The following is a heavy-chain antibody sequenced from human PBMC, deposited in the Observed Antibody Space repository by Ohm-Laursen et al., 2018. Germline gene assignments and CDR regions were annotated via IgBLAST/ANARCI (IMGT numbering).Heavy chain of an antibody. V-gene: IGHV4-34*01. D-gene: IGHD6-6*01. J-gene: IGHJ6*02. CDR3: ARSDGSSSTSFYYYGMDV. CDR2: INHSGST. CDR1: GGSFSGYY. Sequence: GTLSLTCAVYGGSFSGYYWSWIRQPPGKGLEWIGEINHSGSTNYNPSLKSRVTISVDTSKNQFSLKLSSVTAADTAVYYCARSDGSSSTSFYYYGMDVWGQGTTVTVSS.